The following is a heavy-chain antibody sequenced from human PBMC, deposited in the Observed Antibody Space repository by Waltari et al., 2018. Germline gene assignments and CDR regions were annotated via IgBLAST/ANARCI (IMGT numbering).Heavy chain of an antibody. CDR1: GFTFSSYS. J-gene: IGHJ3*02. CDR2: ISSSSSYI. D-gene: IGHD4-17*01. CDR3: ARDAYGDYAAFDI. Sequence: EVQLVESGGGLVKPGGSLRLSCAASGFTFSSYSMNWSRQAPGKGLEWVSSISSSSSYIYYADSVKGRFTISRDNAKNSLYLQMNSLRAEDTAVYYCARDAYGDYAAFDIWGQGTMVTVSS. V-gene: IGHV3-21*01.